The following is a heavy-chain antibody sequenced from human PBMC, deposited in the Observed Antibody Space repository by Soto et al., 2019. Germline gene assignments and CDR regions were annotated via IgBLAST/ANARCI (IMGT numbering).Heavy chain of an antibody. CDR2: IYWDGDE. J-gene: IGHJ6*02. CDR1: GFSVSTSGVG. D-gene: IGHD2-15*01. CDR3: AHKGGRGAGMDV. V-gene: IGHV2-5*02. Sequence: QITLKESGPTLVKPTQTLTLTCTFSGFSVSTSGVGVAWIRQPPGKALEWLALIYWDGDERYKPFLQSRVTITKATTKNQVVLTMTNMDPVDTATYYCAHKGGRGAGMDVWGQGTTVTVSS.